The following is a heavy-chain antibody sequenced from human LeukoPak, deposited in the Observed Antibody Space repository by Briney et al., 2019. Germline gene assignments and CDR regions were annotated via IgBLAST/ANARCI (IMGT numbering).Heavy chain of an antibody. CDR2: IYRGGST. CDR1: GFTVSSNY. CDR3: ARGEYGSGSYHIDY. J-gene: IGHJ4*02. D-gene: IGHD3-10*01. Sequence: GGSLRLSCAASGFTVSSNYMSWVRQAPGKGLEWVSDIYRGGSTYYADSVKGRVTISRDNAKKSLYLQMNSLRAEDTAVYYCARGEYGSGSYHIDYWGEGTLVTVSS. V-gene: IGHV3-53*01.